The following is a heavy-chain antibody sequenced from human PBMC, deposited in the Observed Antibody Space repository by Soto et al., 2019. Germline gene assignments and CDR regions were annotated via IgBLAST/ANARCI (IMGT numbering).Heavy chain of an antibody. CDR3: AHSQYNWNYFDY. Sequence: GGSLRLSCSASGFTFSMHSMHWVRQTPGKALEYVSAISRDGRSTFYADSVKGRFTISRDNAKNSLYLQMNSLRDEDTAVYYCAHSQYNWNYFDYWGQGTLVTVSS. CDR1: GFTFSMHS. V-gene: IGHV3-64*04. D-gene: IGHD1-20*01. CDR2: ISRDGRST. J-gene: IGHJ4*02.